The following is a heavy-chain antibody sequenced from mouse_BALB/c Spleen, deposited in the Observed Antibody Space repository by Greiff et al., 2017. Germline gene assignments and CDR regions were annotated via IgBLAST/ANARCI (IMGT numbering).Heavy chain of an antibody. CDR2: ISNGGGST. V-gene: IGHV5-12-2*01. D-gene: IGHD3-3*01. Sequence: EVQLVESGGGLVQPGGSLKLSCAASGFTFSSYTMSWVRQTPEKRLEWVAYISNGGGSTYYPDTVKGRFTISRDNAKNTLYLQMSSLKSGDTAMYYCARQDSTRALDWFAYWGQGTLVTVSA. CDR1: GFTFSSYT. J-gene: IGHJ3*01. CDR3: ARQDSTRALDWFAY.